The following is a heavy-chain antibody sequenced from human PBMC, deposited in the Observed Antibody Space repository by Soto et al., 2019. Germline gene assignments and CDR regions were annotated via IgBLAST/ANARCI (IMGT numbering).Heavy chain of an antibody. D-gene: IGHD2-2*01. Sequence: SVKVSCKASGGTFSSYAISWVRQAPGQGLEWMGGIIPRSATSNYAQKFQGRVTITADESTSTAYMELSSLRSEDTAVYYCAREGLVLVPTTVNSDYYYYAMDVWGQGTTVTVSS. CDR2: IIPRSATS. V-gene: IGHV1-69*13. J-gene: IGHJ6*02. CDR3: AREGLVLVPTTVNSDYYYYAMDV. CDR1: GGTFSSYA.